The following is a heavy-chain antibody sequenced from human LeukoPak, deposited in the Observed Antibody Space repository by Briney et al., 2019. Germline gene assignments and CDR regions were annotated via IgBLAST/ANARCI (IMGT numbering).Heavy chain of an antibody. CDR1: GLTFSSYS. Sequence: GGSLRLSCAASGLTFSSYSMNWVRQAPGKGLEWVSSISSSSSYIYYADSVKGRFTISRDNAKNSLYLQMNSLRAEDTAVYYCARDQVVVAATYDFDYWGQGTLVTVSS. D-gene: IGHD2-15*01. CDR3: ARDQVVVAATYDFDY. CDR2: ISSSSSYI. V-gene: IGHV3-21*01. J-gene: IGHJ4*02.